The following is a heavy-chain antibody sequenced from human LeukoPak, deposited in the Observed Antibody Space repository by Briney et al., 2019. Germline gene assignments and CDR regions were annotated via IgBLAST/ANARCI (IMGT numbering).Heavy chain of an antibody. J-gene: IGHJ6*02. Sequence: ASVKVSCKASGGTFSSYAISWVRQALGQGLEWMGGIIPIFGTANYAQKFQGRVTITADESTSTAYMELSSLRSEGTAVYYCARVSIFGVVIISYGMDVWGQGTTVTVSS. CDR1: GGTFSSYA. D-gene: IGHD3-3*01. CDR3: ARVSIFGVVIISYGMDV. V-gene: IGHV1-69*13. CDR2: IIPIFGTA.